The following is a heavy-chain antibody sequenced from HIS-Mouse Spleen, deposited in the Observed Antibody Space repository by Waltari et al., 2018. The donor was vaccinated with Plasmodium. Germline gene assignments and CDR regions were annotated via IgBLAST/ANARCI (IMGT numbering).Heavy chain of an antibody. V-gene: IGHV3-7*01. J-gene: IGHJ2*01. Sequence: EVQLVESGGGLVQPGGSLRLSCAASGSTFSSDWMSWVGQAPGKGLEWVANIKQDGSEKDYVDSVKGRFTISRDNAKNSLYLQMNSLRAEDTAVYYCASSWYWYFDLWGRGTLVTVSS. CDR1: GSTFSSDW. CDR2: IKQDGSEK. CDR3: ASSWYWYFDL. D-gene: IGHD6-13*01.